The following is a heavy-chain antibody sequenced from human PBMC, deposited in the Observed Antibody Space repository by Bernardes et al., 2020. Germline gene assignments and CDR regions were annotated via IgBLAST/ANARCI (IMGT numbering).Heavy chain of an antibody. CDR3: ARALGYCSGGSCYFSLFDP. D-gene: IGHD2-15*01. Sequence: SETLSLTCAVYGGSFSGYYWSWIRQPPGKGLEWIGEINHSGSTNYNPSLKSRVTITVDTSKNQFSLKLSSVTAADTAVYYCARALGYCSGGSCYFSLFDPWGQGTLVTVSS. V-gene: IGHV4-34*01. CDR1: GGSFSGYY. CDR2: INHSGST. J-gene: IGHJ5*02.